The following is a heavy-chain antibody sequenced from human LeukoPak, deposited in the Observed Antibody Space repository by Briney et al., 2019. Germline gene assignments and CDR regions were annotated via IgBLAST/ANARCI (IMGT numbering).Heavy chain of an antibody. Sequence: SETLSLTCAVYGGSFSGYYWSWIRQPPGEGLEWIGEINQSGSTYYNPSLKSRVTISVDTSKNQFSLKLSSVTAADTAVYYCARRVNWNPDYWGQGTLVTVSS. CDR3: ARRVNWNPDY. CDR1: GGSFSGYY. J-gene: IGHJ4*02. CDR2: INQSGST. D-gene: IGHD1-1*01. V-gene: IGHV4-34*01.